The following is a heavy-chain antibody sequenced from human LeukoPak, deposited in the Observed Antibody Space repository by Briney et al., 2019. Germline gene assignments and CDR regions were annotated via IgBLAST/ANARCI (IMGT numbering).Heavy chain of an antibody. Sequence: SETPSLTCTVSGGSISSYYWSWIRQSPGKGLEWIGYIYYSGSTNYNPSLKSRVTISVDTSKNQFSLKLSSVTAADTAVYYCARTDSSGWYFFDYWGQGTLVTVSS. D-gene: IGHD6-19*01. CDR3: ARTDSSGWYFFDY. V-gene: IGHV4-59*08. CDR1: GGSISSYY. CDR2: IYYSGST. J-gene: IGHJ4*02.